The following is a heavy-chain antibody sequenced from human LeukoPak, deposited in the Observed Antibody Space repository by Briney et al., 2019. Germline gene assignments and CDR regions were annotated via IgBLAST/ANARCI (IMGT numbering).Heavy chain of an antibody. Sequence: PSETLSLTCTVSGGSIGTYYWTWIRQPPGKGLEWIGYIYYSGSTYYNPSLKSRVTISVDTSKNQFSLKLSSVTAADTAVYYCARGDYYDSSGYQGAFDIWGQGTMVTVSS. V-gene: IGHV4-59*12. D-gene: IGHD3-22*01. CDR1: GGSIGTYY. CDR2: IYYSGST. CDR3: ARGDYYDSSGYQGAFDI. J-gene: IGHJ3*02.